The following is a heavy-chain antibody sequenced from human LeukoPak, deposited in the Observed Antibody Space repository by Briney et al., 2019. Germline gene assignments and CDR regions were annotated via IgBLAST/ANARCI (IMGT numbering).Heavy chain of an antibody. V-gene: IGHV1-2*02. Sequence: GASVKVSCKASGYTFTGYYMHWVRQAPGQGLEWMGWVNPNSGGTNYAQKFQGRVTMTRDTSISTAYMELSRLRSDDTAVYYCARSSVRGSYYNGYWGQGTLVTVSS. CDR2: VNPNSGGT. CDR3: ARSSVRGSYYNGY. CDR1: GYTFTGYY. J-gene: IGHJ4*02. D-gene: IGHD1-26*01.